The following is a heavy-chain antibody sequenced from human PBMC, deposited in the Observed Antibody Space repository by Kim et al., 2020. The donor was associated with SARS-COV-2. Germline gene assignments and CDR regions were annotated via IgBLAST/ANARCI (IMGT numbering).Heavy chain of an antibody. D-gene: IGHD3-9*01. V-gene: IGHV3-23*01. J-gene: IGHJ4*02. CDR1: GFTFSGYG. CDR2: ISYSGADR. CDR3: ARRLGFRTPNFDL. Sequence: GGSLRLFCAASGFTFSGYGMSWVRQAPGKGLEWVSAISYSGADRNYANSVKGRFTISRDNSNNTLYLQMNSLRDEDTAVYYCARRLGFRTPNFDLWGQGTLVIVSS.